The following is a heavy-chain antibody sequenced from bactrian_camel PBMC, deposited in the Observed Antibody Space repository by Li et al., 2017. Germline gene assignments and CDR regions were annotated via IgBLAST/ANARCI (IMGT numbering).Heavy chain of an antibody. D-gene: IGHD5*01. CDR3: ATEPVIFEIEPGRQCQFEGNF. J-gene: IGHJ4*01. CDR1: GHTDSSDC. CDR2: IDPGGGST. Sequence: VQLVESGGGSVQPGGSPRLSCVFSGHTDSSDCLGWFRRAPGKEREGVASIDPGGGSTVVADSVKGRFTITKDNAKNTLYLQMNRLKPEDGGMYYCATEPVIFEIEPGRQCQFEGNFWGQGTQVTVS. V-gene: IGHV3S1*01.